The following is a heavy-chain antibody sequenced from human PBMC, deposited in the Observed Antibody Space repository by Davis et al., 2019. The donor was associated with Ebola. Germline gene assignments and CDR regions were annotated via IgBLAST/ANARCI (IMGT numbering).Heavy chain of an antibody. CDR2: TYYTSKWFN. Sequence: PSETLSLTCAISGDSVSGNNGAWHWIRQSPSSGLEWLGRTYYTSKWFNDYAVSVKGRITFSPDTSKNQFSLQLDSVTPEDTAVYYCVRGWGRIGMGVWGQGTTVTVSS. CDR1: GDSVSGNNGA. D-gene: IGHD1-26*01. J-gene: IGHJ6*02. CDR3: VRGWGRIGMGV. V-gene: IGHV6-1*01.